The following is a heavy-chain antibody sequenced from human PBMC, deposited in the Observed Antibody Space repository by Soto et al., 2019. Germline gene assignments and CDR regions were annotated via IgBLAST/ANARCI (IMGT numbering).Heavy chain of an antibody. CDR3: ARVTLSGYRYGYRSFDP. J-gene: IGHJ5*02. D-gene: IGHD5-18*01. CDR1: GGSISSYY. CDR2: IYYSGST. V-gene: IGHV4-59*01. Sequence: SETLSLTCAVSGGSISSYYWSWIRQPPGNGLEWIGYIYYSGSTNYNPSLKSRVTISVDTYKNQFSLKLSSVTAADTAVYYCARVTLSGYRYGYRSFDPSGPGRLVTVA.